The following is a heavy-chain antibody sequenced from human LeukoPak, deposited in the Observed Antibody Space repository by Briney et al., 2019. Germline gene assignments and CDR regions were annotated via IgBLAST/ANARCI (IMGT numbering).Heavy chain of an antibody. CDR1: GFTFSSYW. CDR2: IKQDGSEK. J-gene: IGHJ4*02. D-gene: IGHD3-22*01. V-gene: IGHV3-7*01. CDR3: ARDNYYDSSGHDY. Sequence: GGSLRLSCAASGFTFSSYWMSWVRQAPGKGLEWVANIKQDGSEKYYVDSVKGRFTISRDNAKNSLYLQMNSLRAEDTAVYYCARDNYYDSSGHDYWGQGTLVTVSS.